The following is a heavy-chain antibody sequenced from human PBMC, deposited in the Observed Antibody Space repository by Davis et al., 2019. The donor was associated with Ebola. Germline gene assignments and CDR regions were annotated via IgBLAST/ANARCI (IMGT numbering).Heavy chain of an antibody. Sequence: AASVKVSCKASGYIFTNFYLHWVRQAPGQGLEWLGVINPSGGGTTYAQNSQGRVTMTRDTSTNTVYMDLSSLTSDDTAIYYCARGGIMLAANNFFNSWGQGTLVTVSS. CDR1: GYIFTNFY. V-gene: IGHV1-46*01. J-gene: IGHJ5*02. D-gene: IGHD6-25*01. CDR2: INPSGGGT. CDR3: ARGGIMLAANNFFNS.